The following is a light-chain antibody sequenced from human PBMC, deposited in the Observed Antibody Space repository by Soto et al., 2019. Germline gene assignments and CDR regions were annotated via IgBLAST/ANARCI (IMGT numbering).Light chain of an antibody. Sequence: QSARTQPASVSGSPGQSITMSCTGTSSDVGSYNLVSWYQQHPGKAPKLMIYEGSKRPSGVSNRFSGSKSGNTASLTISGLQAEDEADYYCCSYAGSSTWVFGGGTQLTVL. CDR1: SSDVGSYNL. CDR3: CSYAGSSTWV. V-gene: IGLV2-23*01. CDR2: EGS. J-gene: IGLJ3*02.